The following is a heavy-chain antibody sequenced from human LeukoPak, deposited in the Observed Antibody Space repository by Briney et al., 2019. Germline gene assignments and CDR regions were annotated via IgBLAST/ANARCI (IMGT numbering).Heavy chain of an antibody. CDR2: ISYDGSNK. CDR3: ASQVRGVPFDY. Sequence: GGSLRLSCAASGFTVGSNYMNWVRQAPGKGLEWVAVISYDGSNKYYADSVKGRFTISRDNSKNTLYLQMNSLRAEDTAVYYCASQVRGVPFDYWGQGTLVTVSS. J-gene: IGHJ4*02. D-gene: IGHD3-10*01. V-gene: IGHV3-30-3*01. CDR1: GFTVGSNY.